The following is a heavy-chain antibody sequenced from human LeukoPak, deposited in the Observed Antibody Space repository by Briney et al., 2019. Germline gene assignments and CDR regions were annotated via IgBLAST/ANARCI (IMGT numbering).Heavy chain of an antibody. V-gene: IGHV3-21*01. J-gene: IGHJ4*02. CDR2: ISSSSYI. CDR1: GFTFSSYS. D-gene: IGHD2-2*02. CDR3: ARVDCSSTSCYTGLVDY. Sequence: GGSLRLSCAASGFTFSSYSMNWVRQAPGKGLEWVSSISSSSYIYYADSVKGRFTISRDNAKNSLYLQMNSLRAEDTAVYYCARVDCSSTSCYTGLVDYWGQGTLVTVSS.